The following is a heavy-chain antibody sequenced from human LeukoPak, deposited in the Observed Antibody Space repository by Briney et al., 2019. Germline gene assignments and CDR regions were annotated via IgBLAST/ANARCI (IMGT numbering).Heavy chain of an antibody. CDR2: INHSGST. V-gene: IGHV4-34*01. J-gene: IGHJ4*02. D-gene: IGHD4-11*01. CDR1: GGSFSGYY. CDR3: ARGSGLRSYYEF. Sequence: SETLSLTCAVYGGSFSGYYWSWIRQPPGKGLERIGEINHSGSTNYNPSLKSRVTISVDTSKNQFSLKLSSVTAADTAVYYCARGSGLRSYYEFWGQGTLVTVSS.